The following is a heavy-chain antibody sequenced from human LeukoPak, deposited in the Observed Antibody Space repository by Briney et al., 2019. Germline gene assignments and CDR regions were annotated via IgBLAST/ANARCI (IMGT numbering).Heavy chain of an antibody. J-gene: IGHJ4*02. CDR3: ASTADSSGYYYAKYYFDY. CDR2: IYSGGST. V-gene: IGHV3-66*01. Sequence: PGGSLRLSCAASGFTVSSNYMSWVRQAPGKGLEWVSVIYSGGSTYYADSVKGRFTISRDNSKNTLYLQMNSLRAEDTAVYYCASTADSSGYYYAKYYFDYWAREPWSPSPQ. D-gene: IGHD3-22*01. CDR1: GFTVSSNY.